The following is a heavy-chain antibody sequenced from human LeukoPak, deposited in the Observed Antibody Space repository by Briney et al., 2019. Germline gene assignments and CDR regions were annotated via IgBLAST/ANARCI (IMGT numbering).Heavy chain of an antibody. D-gene: IGHD3-22*01. CDR3: ARGPPQTYFHGNGYYYFDY. CDR1: GGSISSYY. Sequence: SETLSLTCTVSGGSISSYYWSWIRQPPGKGLEWIGYIYYSGSTNYNPSLKSRVTISVDTSKNQFSLKLSSVTAADTAVYYCARGPPQTYFHGNGYYYFDYWGQGTLVAVSS. J-gene: IGHJ4*02. V-gene: IGHV4-59*12. CDR2: IYYSGST.